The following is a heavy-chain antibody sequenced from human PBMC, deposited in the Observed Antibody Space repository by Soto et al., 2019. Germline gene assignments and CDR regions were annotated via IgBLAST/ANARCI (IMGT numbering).Heavy chain of an antibody. V-gene: IGHV1-69*04. Sequence: QVQLVQSGAEVKRPGSSVQVSCTASGDTFNFYSINWVRQAPGLGLEWMGRVNPILSMSNYAQRFQGRVTMTADKSTSTAYMELSGLRSEDTAIYYCATSYGSGYRAFDFWGQGALVTVSS. CDR2: VNPILSMS. J-gene: IGHJ4*02. D-gene: IGHD3-10*01. CDR1: GDTFNFYS. CDR3: ATSYGSGYRAFDF.